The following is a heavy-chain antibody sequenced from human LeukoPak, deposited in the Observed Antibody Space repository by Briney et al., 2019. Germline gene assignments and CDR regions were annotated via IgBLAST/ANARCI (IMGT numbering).Heavy chain of an antibody. V-gene: IGHV3-48*03. Sequence: GGSLRLSCAASGFTFSSYEMNWVRQAPGKGLEWVSYMSSSGSTIYYADSVKGRFTISRDNAKNSLYLQMNSLRAEDTAVYYCASEPAGYSSGWFDYWGQGTLVTVSS. J-gene: IGHJ4*02. CDR3: ASEPAGYSSGWFDY. CDR1: GFTFSSYE. CDR2: MSSSGSTI. D-gene: IGHD6-19*01.